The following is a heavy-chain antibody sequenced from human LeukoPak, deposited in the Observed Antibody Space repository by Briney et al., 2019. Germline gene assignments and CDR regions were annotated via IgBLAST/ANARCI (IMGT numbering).Heavy chain of an antibody. CDR3: AKSDSSGYYYLDDAFDI. V-gene: IGHV3-23*01. CDR2: ISGSGGST. Sequence: GGSLRLSCAASGFTFSSYGMSWVRQAPGMGLEWVSAISGSGGSTYYADSVKGRFTISRDNSKNTLYLQMNSLRAEDTAVYYCAKSDSSGYYYLDDAFDIWGQGTMVTVSS. CDR1: GFTFSSYG. J-gene: IGHJ3*02. D-gene: IGHD3-22*01.